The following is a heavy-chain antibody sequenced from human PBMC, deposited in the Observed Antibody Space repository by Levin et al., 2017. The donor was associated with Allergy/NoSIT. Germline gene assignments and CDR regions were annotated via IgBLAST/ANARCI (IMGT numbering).Heavy chain of an antibody. Sequence: GGSLRLSCAASGFTFSSYAMSWVRQAPGKGLEWVSAISGSGGSTYYADSVKGRFTISRDNSKNTLYLQMNSLRAEDTAVYYCAKLRRGVVAAQYYYYYYMDVWGKGTTVTVSS. J-gene: IGHJ6*03. CDR1: GFTFSSYA. V-gene: IGHV3-23*01. D-gene: IGHD2-15*01. CDR3: AKLRRGVVAAQYYYYYYMDV. CDR2: ISGSGGST.